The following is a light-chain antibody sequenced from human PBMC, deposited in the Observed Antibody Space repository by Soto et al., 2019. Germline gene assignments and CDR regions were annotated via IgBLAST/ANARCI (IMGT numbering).Light chain of an antibody. Sequence: EIVLTQSPGTLSLSPGERATLSCRVSQSVSNNYLAWYQQKPGQAPRLLIYGSSTRATGVPPRFSGSASGTEFTLTISSLQSEDFGVYYCQQYNDWPRTFGQGTRLEIK. CDR1: QSVSNN. CDR3: QQYNDWPRT. J-gene: IGKJ5*01. CDR2: GSS. V-gene: IGKV3-15*01.